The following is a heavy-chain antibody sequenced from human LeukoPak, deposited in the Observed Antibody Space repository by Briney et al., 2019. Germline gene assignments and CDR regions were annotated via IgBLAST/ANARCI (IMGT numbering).Heavy chain of an antibody. Sequence: ASVKVSCKASGYTFTSFDINWVRQATGQGLEWMGWSSAYNGNTNYGQKLQGRVTMTTDTSTSTAYMELRSLKSDDTAVYYCARGGSSGWRTPNDDYWGQGTLVTVSS. CDR2: SSAYNGNT. CDR1: GYTFTSFD. J-gene: IGHJ4*02. V-gene: IGHV1-18*01. D-gene: IGHD6-19*01. CDR3: ARGGSSGWRTPNDDY.